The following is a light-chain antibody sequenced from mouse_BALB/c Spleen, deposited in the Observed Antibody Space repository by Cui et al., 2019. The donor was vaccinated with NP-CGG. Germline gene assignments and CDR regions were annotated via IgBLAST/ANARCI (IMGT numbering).Light chain of an antibody. CDR2: GTN. Sequence: QAVATQESALTTPPDETVTLTCRSSTGAVTTINYANWVQEKPDHLFTGLIGGTNNRAPGVPARFSGSLIGDKAALTITGAQTEDEAIYFCALWYSNHWVFGGGTKLTVL. CDR1: TGAVTTINY. CDR3: ALWYSNHWV. V-gene: IGLV1*01. J-gene: IGLJ1*01.